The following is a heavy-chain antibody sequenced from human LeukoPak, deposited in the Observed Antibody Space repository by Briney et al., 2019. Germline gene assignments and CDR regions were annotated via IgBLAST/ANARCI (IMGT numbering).Heavy chain of an antibody. CDR2: IKQDGSEK. J-gene: IGHJ4*02. CDR3: ARDAGGWGYYFDY. Sequence: GGSLRLSCAASGFTFTSYWMSWVRQAPGKGLEWVANIKQDGSEKYYVDSVKGRFTISRDNAKNSLYLQMNSLRAGDTAVYYCARDAGGWGYYFDYWGQGTLVTVSS. V-gene: IGHV3-7*04. CDR1: GFTFTSYW. D-gene: IGHD6-19*01.